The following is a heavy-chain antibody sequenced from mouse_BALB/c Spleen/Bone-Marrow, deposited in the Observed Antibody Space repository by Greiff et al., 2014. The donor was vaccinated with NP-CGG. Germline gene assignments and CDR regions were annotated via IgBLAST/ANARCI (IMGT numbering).Heavy chain of an antibody. D-gene: IGHD2-1*01. Sequence: VQLQQSGPELVKPGASVRISCKASGYTFTGYYIHWVKQRPGQGLEWIGWIYPGNGNTKYNENFKGKATLTADKSSSTAYMQLSSLTSEDSAVYYCAREQHGNYGIDYWGQGTSLTVSS. CDR1: GYTFTGYY. CDR2: IYPGNGNT. CDR3: AREQHGNYGIDY. J-gene: IGHJ2*02. V-gene: IGHV1S56*01.